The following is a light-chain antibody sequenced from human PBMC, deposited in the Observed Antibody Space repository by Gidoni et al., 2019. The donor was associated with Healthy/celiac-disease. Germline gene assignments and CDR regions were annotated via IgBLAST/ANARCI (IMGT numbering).Light chain of an antibody. CDR1: SSDVGGYNY. V-gene: IGLV2-14*01. CDR3: SSYTSSSA. J-gene: IGLJ2*01. Sequence: QSAPTQLASVSGSPGQSITISCTATSSDVGGYNYVSWYQQHPGKAPKLMIYDVSHRPSGVSNRFSGSKSGNTASLTISGLQAEDEADYYCSSYTSSSAFGGGTKLTVL. CDR2: DVS.